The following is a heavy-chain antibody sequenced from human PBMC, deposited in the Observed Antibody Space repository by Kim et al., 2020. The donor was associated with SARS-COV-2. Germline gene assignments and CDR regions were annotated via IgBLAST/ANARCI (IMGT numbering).Heavy chain of an antibody. V-gene: IGHV1-8*01. D-gene: IGHD5-12*01. CDR2: MNPNSGNT. CDR1: GYTFTSYD. J-gene: IGHJ4*02. CDR3: ARESGYSGYDTFDY. Sequence: ASVKVSCKASGYTFTSYDINWVRQATGQGLEWMGWMNPNSGNTGYAQKFQGRVTMTRNTSISTAYMELSSLRSEDTAVYYCARESGYSGYDTFDYWGQGTLVTVSS.